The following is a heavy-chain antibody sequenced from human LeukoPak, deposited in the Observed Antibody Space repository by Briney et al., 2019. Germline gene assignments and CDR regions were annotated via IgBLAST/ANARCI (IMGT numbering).Heavy chain of an antibody. V-gene: IGHV4-59*01. CDR1: GGSISNYY. Sequence: SETLSLTCTVSGGSISNYYWNWIRQPPGKGLEWAGSIYYSGSTNYNPSLKSRVTISVDTSKNQFSLKLSSVTAADTAVYYCARVPSQKGAHYMDVWGKGTTVTISS. D-gene: IGHD3-16*01. J-gene: IGHJ6*03. CDR2: IYYSGST. CDR3: ARVPSQKGAHYMDV.